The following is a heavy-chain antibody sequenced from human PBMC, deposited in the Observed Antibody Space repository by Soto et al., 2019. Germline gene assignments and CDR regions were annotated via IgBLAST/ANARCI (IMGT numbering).Heavy chain of an antibody. D-gene: IGHD5-12*01. Sequence: GGSLRLSCAASGFTVSSNYMSWVRQAPGKGLEWVSVFYSGGSTYYADSVRGRFTISRHNSKHTPYLQMTSLRAEDAAVYYCARDSGYDPYAFDIWGQGTMVTVSS. J-gene: IGHJ3*02. CDR3: ARDSGYDPYAFDI. CDR2: FYSGGST. CDR1: GFTVSSNY. V-gene: IGHV3-53*04.